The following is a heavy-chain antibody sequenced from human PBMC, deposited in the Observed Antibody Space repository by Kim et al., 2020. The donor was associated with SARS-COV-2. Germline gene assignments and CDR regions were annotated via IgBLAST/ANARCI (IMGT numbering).Heavy chain of an antibody. CDR3: ARNKVKTWIQAFDI. Sequence: GGSLRLSCAASGFTFSSYGMHWVRQAPGKGLEWVAVIWYDGSNKYYADSVKGRFTISRDNSKNTLYLQMNSLRAEDTAVYYCARNKVKTWIQAFDIWGQGTMVTVSS. CDR1: GFTFSSYG. D-gene: IGHD5-18*01. V-gene: IGHV3-33*01. J-gene: IGHJ3*02. CDR2: IWYDGSNK.